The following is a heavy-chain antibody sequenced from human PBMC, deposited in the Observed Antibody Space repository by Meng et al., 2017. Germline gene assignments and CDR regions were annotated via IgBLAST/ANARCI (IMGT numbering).Heavy chain of an antibody. Sequence: QVQLVRSGAGVKKPGSAVKVSGKASGGTFSSYAISWVRQAPGQGLEWMGGIIPIFGTANYAQKFQGRVTITADKSTSTAYMELSSLRSEDTAVYYCARGVGYGGNSLYFDYWGQGTLVTVSS. CDR1: GGTFSSYA. D-gene: IGHD4-23*01. J-gene: IGHJ4*02. CDR2: IIPIFGTA. V-gene: IGHV1-69*06. CDR3: ARGVGYGGNSLYFDY.